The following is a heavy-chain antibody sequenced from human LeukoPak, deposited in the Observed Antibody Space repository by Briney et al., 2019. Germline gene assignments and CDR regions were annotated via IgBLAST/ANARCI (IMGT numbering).Heavy chain of an antibody. D-gene: IGHD4-23*01. CDR3: AKEADYGGNYFDY. V-gene: IGHV3-53*05. Sequence: GGSLRLSCAASGFTVSSNYMTWVRQAPGKGLEWVSVIYSGGSTYYADSVKGRFTISRDNSKNTLYLQMNSLRAEDTAVYYCAKEADYGGNYFDYWGQGTLVAVSS. CDR1: GFTVSSNY. J-gene: IGHJ4*02. CDR2: IYSGGST.